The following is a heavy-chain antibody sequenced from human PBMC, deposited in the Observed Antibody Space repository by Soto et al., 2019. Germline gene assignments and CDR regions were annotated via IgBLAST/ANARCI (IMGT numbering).Heavy chain of an antibody. V-gene: IGHV3-30*18. CDR1: GFTFSSYG. CDR3: GKDRGRWLALVDY. CDR2: ISYDGSNK. D-gene: IGHD6-19*01. J-gene: IGHJ4*02. Sequence: QVQLVESGGGVVQPGRSLRLSCAASGFTFSSYGMHWVRQAPGKGLEWVAVISYDGSNKYYADSVKGRFTIYRDNSKNTLYLQMNSLGAEDTAVYYCGKDRGRWLALVDYWGQGTLVTVSS.